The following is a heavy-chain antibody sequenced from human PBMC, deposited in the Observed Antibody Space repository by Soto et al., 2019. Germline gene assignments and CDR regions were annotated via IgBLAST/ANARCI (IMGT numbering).Heavy chain of an antibody. J-gene: IGHJ6*02. CDR2: ISYDGSNK. D-gene: IGHD6-6*01. CDR3: AKRIPVARIYYNGMDL. Sequence: QVQLVESGGGVVQPGRSLRLSCAASGFTFSNYVMHWVRQAPGKGLEWVAVISYDGSNKYYADSVKGRFTICRDNSKNTLHPQSCSLRPDDAHIYYCAKRIPVARIYYNGMDLWGQGTTVTVSS. V-gene: IGHV3-30*18. CDR1: GFTFSNYV.